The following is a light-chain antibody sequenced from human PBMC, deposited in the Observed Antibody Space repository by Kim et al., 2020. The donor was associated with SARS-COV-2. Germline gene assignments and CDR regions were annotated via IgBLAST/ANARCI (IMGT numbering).Light chain of an antibody. Sequence: WYPGVRAPLAGRASQCVRCNYSAWYQQKPGQAPRLRVYGASSRASGIPDRFSGSGSGTDFTLTISRLEPEDFAVFYCHQYGSLPYTFGQGTKLEI. CDR2: GAS. V-gene: IGKV3-20*01. J-gene: IGKJ2*01. CDR3: HQYGSLPYT. CDR1: QCVRCNY.